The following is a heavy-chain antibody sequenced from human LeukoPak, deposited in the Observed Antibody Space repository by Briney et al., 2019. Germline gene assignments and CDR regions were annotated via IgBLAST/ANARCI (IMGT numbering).Heavy chain of an antibody. V-gene: IGHV3-7*01. CDR2: IKQDGSEK. J-gene: IGHJ3*02. CDR1: GFTFSSYA. Sequence: GGSLRLSCAASGFTFSSYAMSWVRQAPGKGLEWVANIKQDGSEKYYVDSVKGRFTISRDNAKNSLYLQMNSLRAEDTAVYYCARDLPTENDAFDIWGQGTMVTVSS. CDR3: ARDLPTENDAFDI. D-gene: IGHD1-1*01.